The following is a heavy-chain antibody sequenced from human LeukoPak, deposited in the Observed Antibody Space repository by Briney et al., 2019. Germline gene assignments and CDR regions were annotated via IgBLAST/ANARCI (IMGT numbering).Heavy chain of an antibody. D-gene: IGHD3-22*01. CDR2: ISPKSGAT. CDR1: GYTFIDYY. J-gene: IGHJ4*02. Sequence: ASVKVSCTTSGYTFIDYYMHWVRQAPGQGLEWMGWISPKSGATDYAQKFQGSVTMTWDTSMTTAYMQLSSLRSDDTAVYFCARGEHYYDSSGREFEYWGQGTLVTVSS. CDR3: ARGEHYYDSSGREFEY. V-gene: IGHV1-2*02.